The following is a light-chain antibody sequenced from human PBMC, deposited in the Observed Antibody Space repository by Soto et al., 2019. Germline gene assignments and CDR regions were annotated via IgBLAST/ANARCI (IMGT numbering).Light chain of an antibody. Sequence: QSALTQPRSVSGSPEQSVTISCTGTSSDVGGYNYVSWYQHHAGKAPKLMIYDVSKRPSGVPDRFSGSKSGNTASLTISGLQAEDEADYYCCSYAGRWDVVFGGGTKLTVL. CDR1: SSDVGGYNY. J-gene: IGLJ2*01. CDR2: DVS. CDR3: CSYAGRWDVV. V-gene: IGLV2-11*01.